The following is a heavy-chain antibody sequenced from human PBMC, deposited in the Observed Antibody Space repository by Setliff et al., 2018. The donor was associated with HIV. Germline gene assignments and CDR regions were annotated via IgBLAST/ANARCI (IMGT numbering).Heavy chain of an antibody. CDR1: GGSINNYY. Sequence: SETLSLTCTVSGGSINNYYWSWMRQSPGKGLEWIGYIHSRGTNYNHSLRTRVIISVDTSNQFSLKLSSVSAADTAVYYCVRHGGTIVVVTTPRLVVWYIDLWGRGTLVTVSS. CDR3: VRHGGTIVVVTTPRLVVWYIDL. CDR2: IHSRGT. J-gene: IGHJ2*01. V-gene: IGHV4-4*09. D-gene: IGHD2-21*02.